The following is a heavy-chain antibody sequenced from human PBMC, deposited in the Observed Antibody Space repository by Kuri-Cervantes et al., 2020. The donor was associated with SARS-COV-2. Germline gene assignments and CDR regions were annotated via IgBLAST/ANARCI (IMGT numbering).Heavy chain of an antibody. CDR3: AGVVEASTTYCSSNSCFNFADAFDI. J-gene: IGHJ3*02. D-gene: IGHD2-2*01. CDR2: INPNSGGT. Sequence: ASVKVSCKASGGIFNIYSISWVRQAPGQGLEWMGGINPNSGGTNYAQKFQGRVTMTRDTSISTAYMDLSRLSSDDTAVYYCAGVVEASTTYCSSNSCFNFADAFDIWGQGTMVTVSS. V-gene: IGHV1-2*02. CDR1: GGIFNIYS.